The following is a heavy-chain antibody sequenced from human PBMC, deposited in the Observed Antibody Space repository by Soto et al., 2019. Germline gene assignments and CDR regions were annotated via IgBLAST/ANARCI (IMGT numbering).Heavy chain of an antibody. CDR3: ARGPYYDISGYSNYYYYCGMDV. CDR2: IDPSDSYT. J-gene: IGHJ6*02. CDR1: GYSFTMYW. V-gene: IGHV5-10-1*01. Sequence: GEFQKISCKGYGYSFTMYWISWVCQMPGKGLEWMGRIDPSDSYTHYSPAFQGHITSSADKSIGTAYLQWSSLKASDTAMYYCARGPYYDISGYSNYYYYCGMDVWGQGTTVTISS. D-gene: IGHD3-22*01.